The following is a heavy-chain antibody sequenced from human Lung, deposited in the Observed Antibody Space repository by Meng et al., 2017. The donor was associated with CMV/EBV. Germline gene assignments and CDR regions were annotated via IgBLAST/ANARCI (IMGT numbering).Heavy chain of an antibody. CDR2: IIPTFNTI. CDR1: GDTFSNLA. CDR3: VRDRIGWFDP. Sequence: SCKASGDTFSNLAISWVRQTPGQGLEWMGGIIPTFNTIKYAQKFQGRLTITTDRSTSTAYMDLSSPRSDDTAVYYCVRDRIGWFDPWGQGTLVTVSS. V-gene: IGHV1-69*05. D-gene: IGHD2-15*01. J-gene: IGHJ5*02.